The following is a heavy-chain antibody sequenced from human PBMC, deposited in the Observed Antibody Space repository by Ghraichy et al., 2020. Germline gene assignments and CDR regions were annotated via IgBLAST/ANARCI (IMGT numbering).Heavy chain of an antibody. J-gene: IGHJ6*03. CDR1: GFTFRSYA. Sequence: GGSLRLSCAGSGFTFRSYAMHWVRQAPGKGLEWVAIISDDGSNRNYADSVKGRFTISRDNSQNTLFLQMDSLRTEDTALYYCAKDIYEDILTGFYTNYMDVWGKGTTVTVSS. CDR3: AKDIYEDILTGFYTNYMDV. D-gene: IGHD3-9*01. V-gene: IGHV3-30*18. CDR2: ISDDGSNR.